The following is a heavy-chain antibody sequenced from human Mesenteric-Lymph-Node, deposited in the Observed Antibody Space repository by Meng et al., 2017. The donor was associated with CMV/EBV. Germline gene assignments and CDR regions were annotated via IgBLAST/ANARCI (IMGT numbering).Heavy chain of an antibody. CDR3: ARDRGGAAGYFDY. D-gene: IGHD3-16*01. CDR1: GFTVSSNY. V-gene: IGHV3-53*04. CDR2: IYSGGST. Sequence: CAASGFTVSSNYMSWVRQAPGKGLEWVSVIYSGGSTFCTDSVKGRFTISRHDSKNTLYLQMNSLRAEDTALYYCARDRGGAAGYFDYWGQGTLVTVSS. J-gene: IGHJ4*02.